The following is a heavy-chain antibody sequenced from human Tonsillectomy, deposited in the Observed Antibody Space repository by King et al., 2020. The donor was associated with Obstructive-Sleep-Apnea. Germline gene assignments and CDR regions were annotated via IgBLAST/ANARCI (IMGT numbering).Heavy chain of an antibody. CDR2: ISYDGINK. CDR3: AKDLGGYFDWLFYFDY. V-gene: IGHV3-30*18. Sequence: VQLVESGGGVVQPGRSLGLSCAASGFTFSSFGLHWVRQAPGKGLEWVALISYDGINKYYADSVKGRFTISRDNSKNTLYLQMNSLRAEDTAVYYCAKDLGGYFDWLFYFDYWGQGTLVTVSS. D-gene: IGHD3-9*01. CDR1: GFTFSSFG. J-gene: IGHJ4*02.